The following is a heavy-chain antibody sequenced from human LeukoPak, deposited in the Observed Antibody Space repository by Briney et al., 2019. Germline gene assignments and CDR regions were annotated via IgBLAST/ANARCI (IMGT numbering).Heavy chain of an antibody. Sequence: GESLKISCKGSGYSFTSYWIGWVRQMPGKGLEWMGIIYPGDSDTRYSPSFQGQVTISADKSISTAYLQWSSLKASDTAMYYCARTLHDGYCSGGSCFHHAFDIWGQGTMVTVSS. CDR2: IYPGDSDT. CDR1: GYSFTSYW. D-gene: IGHD2-15*01. CDR3: ARTLHDGYCSGGSCFHHAFDI. V-gene: IGHV5-51*01. J-gene: IGHJ3*02.